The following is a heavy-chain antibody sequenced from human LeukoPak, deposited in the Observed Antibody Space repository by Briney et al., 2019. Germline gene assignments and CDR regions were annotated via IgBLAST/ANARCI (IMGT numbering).Heavy chain of an antibody. CDR3: ARVGADFDFWSGYYKRGRWFDP. D-gene: IGHD3-3*01. Sequence: GASVKVSCKASGGTFSSYAISWVRQAPGQGLEWMGGIIPIFGTANYAQKFQGRVTITADESTSTAYMELSSLRSEDTAVYYCARVGADFDFWSGYYKRGRWFDPWGQGTLVTVSP. J-gene: IGHJ5*02. V-gene: IGHV1-69*13. CDR1: GGTFSSYA. CDR2: IIPIFGTA.